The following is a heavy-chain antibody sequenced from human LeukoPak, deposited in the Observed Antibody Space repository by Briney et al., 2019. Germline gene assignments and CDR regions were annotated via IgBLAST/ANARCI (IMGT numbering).Heavy chain of an antibody. D-gene: IGHD3-10*01. CDR1: GFTFNTYS. Sequence: GGSLRLSCAASGFTFNTYSMNWVRQAPGKGLEWVSSISSSSSYIYYADSVKGRFTISRDNSKNTLYLQMNSLRAEDTAVYYCARDYYGSGGYLCGYWGQGTLVTVSS. CDR3: ARDYYGSGGYLCGY. J-gene: IGHJ4*02. V-gene: IGHV3-21*01. CDR2: ISSSSSYI.